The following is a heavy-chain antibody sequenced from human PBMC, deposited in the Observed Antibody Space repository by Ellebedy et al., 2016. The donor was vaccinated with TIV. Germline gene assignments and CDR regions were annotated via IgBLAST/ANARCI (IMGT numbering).Heavy chain of an antibody. CDR1: GVSVNTGNYF. Sequence: GSLRLXXSVSGVSVNTGNYFWSWIRQPPGKALEWIGYIYHSGSTSYSPSLKSRATISIDTSNNQFSLKLSSVTTADTAMYYCTTWRSLDSLDYWGQGTLVTVAS. V-gene: IGHV4-61*01. CDR3: TTWRSLDSLDY. J-gene: IGHJ4*02. CDR2: IYHSGST.